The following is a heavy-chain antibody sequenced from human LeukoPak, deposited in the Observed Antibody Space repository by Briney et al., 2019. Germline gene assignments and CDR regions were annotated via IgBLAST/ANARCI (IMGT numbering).Heavy chain of an antibody. CDR2: TYYRSKWYN. Sequence: SQTLSLTCAISGDSVSSNSATWIWTRQSPSRCLECLGRTYYRSKWYNDYAVSVKSRTNINPDTSKNQFSLQLNSVTPEDTAVYYCAGAAIDTSGYYSFDYWGQGTLVTVSS. J-gene: IGHJ4*02. CDR3: AGAAIDTSGYYSFDY. D-gene: IGHD3-22*01. CDR1: GDSVSSNSAT. V-gene: IGHV6-1*01.